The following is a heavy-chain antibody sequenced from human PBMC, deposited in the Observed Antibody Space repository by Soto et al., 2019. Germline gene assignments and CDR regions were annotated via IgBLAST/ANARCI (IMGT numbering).Heavy chain of an antibody. CDR2: ISYDGSNK. Sequence: GGSLRLSCAASGFTFSSYGMHWVRQAPGKGLEWVAVISYDGSNKYYADSVKGRFTISRDNSKNTLYLQMNSLRAEDTAVYYCANAPSATFDYWGQGTLVTVSS. J-gene: IGHJ4*02. V-gene: IGHV3-30*18. CDR1: GFTFSSYG. CDR3: ANAPSATFDY.